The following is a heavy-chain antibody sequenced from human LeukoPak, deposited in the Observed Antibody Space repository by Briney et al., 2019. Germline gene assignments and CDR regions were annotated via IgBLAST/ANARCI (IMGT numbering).Heavy chain of an antibody. V-gene: IGHV3-48*01. CDR2: ISSSSSTI. J-gene: IGHJ6*03. Sequence: GGSLRLSCAASGFTFSSYSMNWVRQAPGKGLEWVSYISSSSSTIYYADSVKGRFTISRDNAKNSLYLQMNSLRAEDTAVYYCARENAGLSDDYYYYYMDVWGKGTTVTVSS. CDR3: ARENAGLSDDYYYYYMDV. D-gene: IGHD6-13*01. CDR1: GFTFSSYS.